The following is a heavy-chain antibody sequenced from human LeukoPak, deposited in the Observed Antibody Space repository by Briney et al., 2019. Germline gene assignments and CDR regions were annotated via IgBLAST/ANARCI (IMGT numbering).Heavy chain of an antibody. D-gene: IGHD3-9*01. CDR3: AREYYDILTDYLFDY. CDR1: GGSISSGDYY. J-gene: IGHJ4*02. CDR2: IYYNGSA. V-gene: IGHV4-61*08. Sequence: SQTLSLTCTVSGGSISSGDYYWSWIRQPPGKGLEWIGHIYYNGSANYNPSLKSRVTISLDTSERQFSLKLNSVTAADTAVYYCAREYYDILTDYLFDYWGQGTLVTVSS.